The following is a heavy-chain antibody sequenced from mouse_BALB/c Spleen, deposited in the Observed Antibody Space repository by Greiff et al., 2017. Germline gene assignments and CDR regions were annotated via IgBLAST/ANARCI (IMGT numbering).Heavy chain of an antibody. V-gene: IGHV14-3*02. D-gene: IGHD2-14*01. CDR3: ARPYYRYDGYFDV. CDR1: GFNITDTY. Sequence: EVQLQESGAELVKPGASVKLSCTASGFNITDTYMHWVKQRPEQGLEWIGRIDPANGNTKYDPKFQGKATITADTSSNTAYLQLSSLTSEDTAVYYCARPYYRYDGYFDVWGAGTTVTVSS. J-gene: IGHJ1*01. CDR2: IDPANGNT.